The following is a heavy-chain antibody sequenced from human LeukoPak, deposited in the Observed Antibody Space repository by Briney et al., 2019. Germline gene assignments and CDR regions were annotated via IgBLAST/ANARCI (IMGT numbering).Heavy chain of an antibody. CDR2: INPSGGST. CDR3: ARGVYCSSTSCYYYFDY. Sequence: ASVKVSCKASGYTFTSYYKHWVRQAPGQGLKWMGIINPSGGSTSYAQKFQGRVTMTRDTSTSTVYMELSSLRSEDTAVYYCARGVYCSSTSCYYYFDYWGQGTLVTVSS. D-gene: IGHD2-2*01. J-gene: IGHJ4*02. V-gene: IGHV1-46*01. CDR1: GYTFTSYY.